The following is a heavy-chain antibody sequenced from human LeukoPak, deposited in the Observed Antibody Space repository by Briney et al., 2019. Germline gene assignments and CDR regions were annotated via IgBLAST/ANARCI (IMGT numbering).Heavy chain of an antibody. Sequence: GESLNICCKGSGYSFTSYWICWVRQMPGKGVEWIGIIHAGDSDTRYRQSFQSQVTISADKSISTAYLQWSSLKASDTAMYYCARLSGDGTSLYYGMDVWGQGTTVTVSS. J-gene: IGHJ6*02. V-gene: IGHV5-51*01. CDR2: IHAGDSDT. D-gene: IGHD5-24*01. CDR1: GYSFTSYW. CDR3: ARLSGDGTSLYYGMDV.